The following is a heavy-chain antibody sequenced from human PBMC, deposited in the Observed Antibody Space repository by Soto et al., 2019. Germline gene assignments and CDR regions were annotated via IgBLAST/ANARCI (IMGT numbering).Heavy chain of an antibody. CDR1: GDSVSSYSAA. CDR3: VRDRYSSSGWFDP. CDR2: TYYRSRFFS. Sequence: SQTLSLTCVISGDSVSSYSAAWNWIRQSPSGGLEWLGRTYYRSRFFSDYAESVKSRIIINPVTSKNQFSLQLKSVTPEDTAVYYCVRDRYSSSGWFDPWGQGTPVTVSS. D-gene: IGHD3-10*01. J-gene: IGHJ5*02. V-gene: IGHV6-1*01.